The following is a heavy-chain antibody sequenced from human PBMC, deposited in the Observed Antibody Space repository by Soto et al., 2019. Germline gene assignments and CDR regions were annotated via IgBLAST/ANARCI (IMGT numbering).Heavy chain of an antibody. Sequence: QVQLVESGGGVVQPGRSLRLSCAASGFTFSHYAMHWVRQAPGKGLEWVAVISDDGTNKYYADSVKGRFTISRDRSKNTLDVQMNSLRPEDTAVYWCARVDDHSGYLDHWGQGTLVTVSS. CDR2: ISDDGTNK. CDR3: ARVDDHSGYLDH. V-gene: IGHV3-30-3*01. D-gene: IGHD3-22*01. J-gene: IGHJ4*02. CDR1: GFTFSHYA.